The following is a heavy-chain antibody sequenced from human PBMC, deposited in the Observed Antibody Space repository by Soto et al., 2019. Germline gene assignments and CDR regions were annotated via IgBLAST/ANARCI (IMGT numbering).Heavy chain of an antibody. CDR1: GFTFSSYT. CDR2: ITRTSDYK. CDR3: ARVTSTYRVS. D-gene: IGHD2-2*01. Sequence: PGGSLRLSCAASGFTFSSYTMNWVRQAPGKGLEWVSSITRTSDYKFYADSVKGLFTISRDNAKNSVYLQMNSLRAEDTAVYFCARVTSTYRVSWGQGTLVTVSS. V-gene: IGHV3-21*06. J-gene: IGHJ4*02.